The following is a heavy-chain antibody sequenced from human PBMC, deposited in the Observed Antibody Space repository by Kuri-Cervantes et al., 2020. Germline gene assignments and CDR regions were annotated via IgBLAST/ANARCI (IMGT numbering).Heavy chain of an antibody. CDR3: ARGDSSAFFDY. V-gene: IGHV4-39*07. J-gene: IGHJ4*02. Sequence: WVRQAPGKGLEWIGSIYYSGSTYYNPSLKSRVTISVDTSKNQFSLKLSSVTAADMAVYYCARGDSSAFFDYWGQGTLVTVSS. D-gene: IGHD3-10*01. CDR2: IYYSGST.